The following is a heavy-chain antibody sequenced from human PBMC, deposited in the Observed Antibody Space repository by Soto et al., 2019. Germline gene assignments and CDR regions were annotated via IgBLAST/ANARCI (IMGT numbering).Heavy chain of an antibody. V-gene: IGHV3-30-3*01. J-gene: IGHJ3*02. D-gene: IGHD2-21*01. Sequence: GGSLRLSCAASGFTFSRYAMHWVRQAPGKGLEWVAVISYDGSNKYYADSVKGRFTISRDNSKNTLYLQMNSLRAEDTAVYYCARDNSVMAFDIWGQGTMVTVSS. CDR2: ISYDGSNK. CDR1: GFTFSRYA. CDR3: ARDNSVMAFDI.